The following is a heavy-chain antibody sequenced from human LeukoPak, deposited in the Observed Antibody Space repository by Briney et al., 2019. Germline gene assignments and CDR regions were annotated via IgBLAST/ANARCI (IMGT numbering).Heavy chain of an antibody. Sequence: PGGSLRLSCAASGFTFSSYSMNWVRQAPGKGLEWVSYISSSSTMYYADSVTGRFTISRDNAKNSLYLQMNSLRAEDTAVYYCARVGITMVRGKPKPFDYWGQGTLVTVSS. V-gene: IGHV3-48*04. CDR2: ISSSSTM. CDR3: ARVGITMVRGKPKPFDY. J-gene: IGHJ4*02. D-gene: IGHD3-10*01. CDR1: GFTFSSYS.